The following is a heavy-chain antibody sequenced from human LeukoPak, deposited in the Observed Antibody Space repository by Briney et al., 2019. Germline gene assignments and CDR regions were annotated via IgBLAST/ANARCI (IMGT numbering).Heavy chain of an antibody. J-gene: IGHJ5*02. V-gene: IGHV4-34*01. CDR3: ARVGWESNWFDP. D-gene: IGHD1-26*01. CDR1: GGSFNGYY. Sequence: SETLSLTCVVYGGSFNGYYWSWIRQPPGKGLEWIGEINDSGSTNYNPSIKSRVTISVDTSKNQFSLRLNSVTAADTAVYYCARVGWESNWFDPWGQGTLVTVSS. CDR2: INDSGST.